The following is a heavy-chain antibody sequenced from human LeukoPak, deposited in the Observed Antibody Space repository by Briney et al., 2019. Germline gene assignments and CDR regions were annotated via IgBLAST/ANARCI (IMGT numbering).Heavy chain of an antibody. CDR1: GYSISSGYY. CDR3: ARAPDIAEDFDY. CDR2: IYHSGST. Sequence: SETLSLTCAVSGYSISSGYYWGWIRQPPGKGLEWIGSIYHSGSTYYNPSLKSRVTISVDTSKNQFSPKLSSVTAADTAVYYCARAPDIAEDFDYWGQGTLVTVSS. J-gene: IGHJ4*02. D-gene: IGHD3-9*01. V-gene: IGHV4-38-2*01.